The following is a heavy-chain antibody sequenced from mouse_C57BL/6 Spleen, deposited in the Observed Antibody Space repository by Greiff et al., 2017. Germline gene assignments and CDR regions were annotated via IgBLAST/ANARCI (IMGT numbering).Heavy chain of an antibody. CDR1: GYTFTSYW. Sequence: VKLQQPGAELVKPGASVKLSCKASGYTFTSYWMQWVKQRPGQGLEWIGEIDPSDSYTNYNQKFKGKATLTVDTSASTAYMQLSSLTSEDSAVYYCARESLLYAMDYWGQGTSVTVSS. CDR2: IDPSDSYT. J-gene: IGHJ4*01. D-gene: IGHD5-2*01. CDR3: ARESLLYAMDY. V-gene: IGHV1-50*01.